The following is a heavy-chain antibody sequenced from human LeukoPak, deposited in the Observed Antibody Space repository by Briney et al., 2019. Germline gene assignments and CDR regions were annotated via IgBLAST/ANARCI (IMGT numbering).Heavy chain of an antibody. CDR3: AKAQWELLSWYFDL. D-gene: IGHD1-26*01. CDR2: ISGSGGST. Sequence: GGSLRLSCAASGFTFSNVWMSWVRQAPGKGLEWVSAISGSGGSTYYADSVKGRFTISRDNSKNTLYLQMNSLRAEDTAVYYCAKAQWELLSWYFDLWGRGTLVTVSS. J-gene: IGHJ2*01. V-gene: IGHV3-23*01. CDR1: GFTFSNVW.